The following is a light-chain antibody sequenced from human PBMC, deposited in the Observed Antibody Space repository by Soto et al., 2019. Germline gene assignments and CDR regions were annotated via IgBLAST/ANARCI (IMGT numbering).Light chain of an antibody. Sequence: EIVMTQSPATLSVSPGERATPSCRASQSISSNLAWYQQKPGQTPRLLIYGASTRATGIPARFSGSGSGTEFTLTISSLQSEDFAVYYCQHSGNWPRTFGQGTKVEIK. CDR3: QHSGNWPRT. J-gene: IGKJ1*01. CDR1: QSISSN. V-gene: IGKV3-15*01. CDR2: GAS.